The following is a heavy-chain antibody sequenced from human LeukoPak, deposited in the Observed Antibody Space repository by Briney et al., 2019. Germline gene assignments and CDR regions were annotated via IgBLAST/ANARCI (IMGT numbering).Heavy chain of an antibody. CDR1: GGSISTYY. J-gene: IGHJ3*02. Sequence: ASETLSLTCTVSGGSISTYYWSWIRQSPGRGLEWIGYIYYSGSTNYNPSLKSRVTMSVDTSKNQFSLKLTSVTAADTAVYYCARPVYSGVENDAFDIWGQGTMVTVSS. V-gene: IGHV4-59*08. CDR3: ARPVYSGVENDAFDI. D-gene: IGHD5-12*01. CDR2: IYYSGST.